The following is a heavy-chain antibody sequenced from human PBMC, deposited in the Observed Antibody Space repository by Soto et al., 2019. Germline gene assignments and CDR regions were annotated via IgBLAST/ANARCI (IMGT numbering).Heavy chain of an antibody. J-gene: IGHJ4*02. CDR1: GFTFSSYA. D-gene: IGHD3-22*01. CDR2: ISGSGGST. V-gene: IGHV3-23*01. Sequence: GGSLRLSCAASGFTFSSYAMSWVRQAPGKGLEWVSAISGSGGSTYYADSVKGRFTISRDNSKNTLYLQMNSLRAEDTAVYYCAKGDLRITMIVVVTPSYYFDYWGQGTLVTVS. CDR3: AKGDLRITMIVVVTPSYYFDY.